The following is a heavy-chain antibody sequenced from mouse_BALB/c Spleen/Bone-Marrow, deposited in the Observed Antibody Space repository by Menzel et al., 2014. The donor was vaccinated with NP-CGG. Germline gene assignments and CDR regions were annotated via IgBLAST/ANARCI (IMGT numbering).Heavy chain of an antibody. CDR2: ISYSGST. CDR1: GYSITSDYA. V-gene: IGHV3-2*02. J-gene: IGHJ4*01. Sequence: EVQLQQSGPGLVKPSQSLSLTCTVTGYSITSDYAWNWIRQFPGNKLEWMGYISYSGSTSYNPSLKSRISITRDTSKNQFFLQLNSVTTEDTATYYCARKALYYATDYWGQGTSVTVSS. CDR3: ARKALYYATDY.